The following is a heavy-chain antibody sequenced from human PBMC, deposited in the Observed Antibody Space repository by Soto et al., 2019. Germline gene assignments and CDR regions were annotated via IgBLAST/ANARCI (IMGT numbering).Heavy chain of an antibody. Sequence: ASVKVSCKASGYTFTSCAMHWVRQAPGQRLEWMGWINAGNGNTKYSQKFQGRVTITGDTSASTAYMELSSLRSEDTAVYYCARDVAAAGLDYWGQGTLVTVSS. CDR2: INAGNGNT. CDR3: ARDVAAAGLDY. D-gene: IGHD6-13*01. CDR1: GYTFTSCA. J-gene: IGHJ4*02. V-gene: IGHV1-3*01.